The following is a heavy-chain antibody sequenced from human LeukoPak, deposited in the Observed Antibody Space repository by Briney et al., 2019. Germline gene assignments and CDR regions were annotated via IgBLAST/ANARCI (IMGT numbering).Heavy chain of an antibody. CDR3: AREPEY. CDR1: GCSISSYY. J-gene: IGHJ4*02. V-gene: IGHV4-59*01. Sequence: SETLSLTCPVSGCSISSYYWSWIRQPPGKGLEWIGCIYYSASTNYNPTLKSRVAISVDTSKIQFSLKLSSVTAADTAVYYCAREPEYWGQGALVTVSS. CDR2: IYYSAST.